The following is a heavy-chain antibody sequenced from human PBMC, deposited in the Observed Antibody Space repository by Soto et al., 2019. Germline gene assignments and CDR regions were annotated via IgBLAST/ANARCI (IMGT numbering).Heavy chain of an antibody. D-gene: IGHD1-1*01. J-gene: IGHJ5*02. V-gene: IGHV1-58*02. Sequence: GASVKVSCKASGFTFTSSAMQWVRQARGQRLEWIGWIVVGSGNTNYAQKFQERVTITRDMSTSTAYMELRSLRSDDTAVYYCARYDDWNDVIPFYWFAPWGQGTLVTVSS. CDR1: GFTFTSSA. CDR2: IVVGSGNT. CDR3: ARYDDWNDVIPFYWFAP.